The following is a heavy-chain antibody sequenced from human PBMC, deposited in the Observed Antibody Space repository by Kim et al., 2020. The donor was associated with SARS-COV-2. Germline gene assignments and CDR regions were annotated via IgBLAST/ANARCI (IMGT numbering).Heavy chain of an antibody. D-gene: IGHD2-2*01. CDR1: GGSFNNYY. J-gene: IGHJ3*02. CDR2: INHSGST. Sequence: SETLSLTCAVHGGSFNNYYWTWIRQPPGKGLEWIGEINHSGSTNYSPSLKSRITISVDTSKNQFSLKLSSVTAADTAVYYCAGVADIVIVPAASNAFDMWGQGTMVTVSS. V-gene: IGHV4-34*01. CDR3: AGVADIVIVPAASNAFDM.